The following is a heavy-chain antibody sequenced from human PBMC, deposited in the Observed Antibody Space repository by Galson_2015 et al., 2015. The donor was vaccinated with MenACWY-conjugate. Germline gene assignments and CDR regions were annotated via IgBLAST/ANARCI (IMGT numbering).Heavy chain of an antibody. Sequence: QSGVEVKKPGESLKISCKATGYTFTTYWIGWVRQMPGKGLEWMGLISPGDSNTRYSPSFQGQVTLSADKSITTAYLQWSSLKASDTAMYYCARHPPGGRGMDVWGQGTTVTVSS. D-gene: IGHD1-26*01. V-gene: IGHV5-51*01. CDR3: ARHPPGGRGMDV. CDR2: ISPGDSNT. CDR1: GYTFTTYW. J-gene: IGHJ6*02.